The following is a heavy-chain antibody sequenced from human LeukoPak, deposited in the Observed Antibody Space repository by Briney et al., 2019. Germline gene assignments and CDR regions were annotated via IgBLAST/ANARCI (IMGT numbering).Heavy chain of an antibody. CDR1: GGSFSGYY. CDR2: INHSGST. J-gene: IGHJ4*02. V-gene: IGHV4-34*01. Sequence: PSETLSLTCAVYGGSFSGYYWSWIRQPPGKGLEWIGEINHSGSTNYTPSLKSRVTISVDTSKNQFSLKLSSVTAADTAVYYCARARITMVRGPRYFDYWGQGTLVTVSS. D-gene: IGHD3-10*01. CDR3: ARARITMVRGPRYFDY.